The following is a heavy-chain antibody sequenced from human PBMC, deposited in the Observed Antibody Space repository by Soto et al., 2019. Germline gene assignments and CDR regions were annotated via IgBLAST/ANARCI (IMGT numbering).Heavy chain of an antibody. D-gene: IGHD1-1*01. CDR1: GGSISSSSYY. V-gene: IGHV4-39*01. CDR3: ARRGRGGGPSGLEPRNYYGMDV. Sequence: SETLSLTCTVSGGSISSSSYYWGWIRQPPGKGLEWIGSIYYSGSTYYKPSLKSRVTISVDTSKNQFSLKLSSVTAADTAVYYCARRGRGGGPSGLEPRNYYGMDVWGQGTTVTVSS. J-gene: IGHJ6*02. CDR2: IYYSGST.